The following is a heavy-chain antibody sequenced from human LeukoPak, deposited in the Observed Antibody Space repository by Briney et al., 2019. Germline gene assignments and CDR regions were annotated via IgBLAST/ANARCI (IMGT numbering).Heavy chain of an antibody. V-gene: IGHV1-2*04. D-gene: IGHD3-22*01. Sequence: ASVKVSCKVSGYTLTELSMHWVRQAPGQGLEWMGWINPNSGGTNYAQKFQGWVTMTRDTSISTAYMELSRLRSDDTAVYYCARATYYYDSSGYLDAFDIWGQGTMVTVSS. J-gene: IGHJ3*02. CDR2: INPNSGGT. CDR1: GYTLTELS. CDR3: ARATYYYDSSGYLDAFDI.